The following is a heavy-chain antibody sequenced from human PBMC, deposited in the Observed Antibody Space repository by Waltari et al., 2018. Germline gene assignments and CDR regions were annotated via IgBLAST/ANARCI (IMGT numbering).Heavy chain of an antibody. CDR3: ATDLILGSWSLGY. Sequence: EVQLVESGGGLVQPGGSLRLSCAASGFIFSSHWMHWVRQPPGKGLVWGSRFRGDGGDSTYADSVKGRFTISRDNAKNTLYLQMNSLRAEDTAIYYCATDLILGSWSLGYWGQGTLVTVSS. D-gene: IGHD3-10*01. V-gene: IGHV3-74*03. CDR2: FRGDGGDS. J-gene: IGHJ4*02. CDR1: GFIFSSHW.